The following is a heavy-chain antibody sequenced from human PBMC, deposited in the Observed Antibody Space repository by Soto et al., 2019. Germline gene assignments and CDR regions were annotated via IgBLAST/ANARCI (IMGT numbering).Heavy chain of an antibody. D-gene: IGHD3-9*01. CDR3: VREGRSDAILTGYYIEGGDY. Sequence: PETLPLDRPADWCPVSNSRYYWGGSRECRGRGSEWLGKKYYSGSTYYNPYLKRRGTISVDTSKNQFPLKLSYLTAADTVVYYCVREGRSDAILTGYYIEGGDYWGQGTLVPVSS. J-gene: IGHJ4*02. CDR1: WCPVSNSRYY. V-gene: IGHV4-39*02. CDR2: KYYSGST.